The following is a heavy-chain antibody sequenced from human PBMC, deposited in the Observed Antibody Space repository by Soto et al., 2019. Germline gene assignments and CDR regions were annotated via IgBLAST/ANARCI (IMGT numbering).Heavy chain of an antibody. CDR3: ARDQWETLSKRAWTYYYYGMDV. D-gene: IGHD1-26*01. CDR1: GYTFSSYG. J-gene: IGHJ6*02. CDR2: ISVYNGNT. V-gene: IGHV1-18*01. Sequence: QVQLVQSGAEVKKPGASVKVSCKASGYTFSSYGISWVRQAPGQGLEWMGWISVYNGNTNDAQKLQGRVTMTTDTSTSTAYMELRSLRSDDTAVYYCARDQWETLSKRAWTYYYYGMDVWGQGTTVTVSS.